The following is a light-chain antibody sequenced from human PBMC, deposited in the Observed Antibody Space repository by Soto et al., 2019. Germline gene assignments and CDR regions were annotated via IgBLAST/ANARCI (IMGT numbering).Light chain of an antibody. Sequence: EIVMTQSPATLSVSPGERATLSCRACQSVSNKLVWYQQKPGQAPRVLIYGASTRATGIPARFSGSGSGTEFTLTISSLQSEDFAVYYCQHYNDWPPTWTFGQGTRVEIK. CDR2: GAS. CDR1: QSVSNK. J-gene: IGKJ1*01. CDR3: QHYNDWPPTWT. V-gene: IGKV3-15*01.